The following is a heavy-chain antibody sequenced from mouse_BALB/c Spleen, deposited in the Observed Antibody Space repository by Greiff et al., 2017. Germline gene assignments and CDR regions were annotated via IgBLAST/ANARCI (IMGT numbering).Heavy chain of an antibody. D-gene: IGHD1-1*01. Sequence: VQLQQSGPQLVRPGASVKISCKASGYSFTSYWMHWVKQRPGQGLEWIGMIDPSDSETRLNQKFKDKATLTVDKSSSTAYMQLSSPTSEDSAVYYCARFYYYGSSPYWGQGTLVTVSA. CDR1: GYSFTSYW. V-gene: IGHV1S126*01. CDR2: IDPSDSET. CDR3: ARFYYYGSSPY. J-gene: IGHJ3*01.